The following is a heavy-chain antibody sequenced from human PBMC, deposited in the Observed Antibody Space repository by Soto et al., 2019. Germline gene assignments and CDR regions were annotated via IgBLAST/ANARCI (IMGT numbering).Heavy chain of an antibody. Sequence: GESLKISCKGSGYSFTSYWIGWVRQMPGKGLELMGIIYPGDSDTRYSPSFQGQVTISADKSISTAYLQWSSLKASDTAMYYCARLSPCSGGSCYSGSGFDYWGQGTLVTVSS. CDR3: ARLSPCSGGSCYSGSGFDY. D-gene: IGHD2-15*01. V-gene: IGHV5-51*01. J-gene: IGHJ4*02. CDR1: GYSFTSYW. CDR2: IYPGDSDT.